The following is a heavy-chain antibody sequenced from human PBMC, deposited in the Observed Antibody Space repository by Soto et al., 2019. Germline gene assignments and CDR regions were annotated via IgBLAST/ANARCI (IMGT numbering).Heavy chain of an antibody. Sequence: SVKVSCKASGFTFTSSAVQRVRQARGQRLEWIGWIVVGSGNTNYAQKFQERVTITRDMSTSTAYMELSSLRSEDTAVYYCAADVYYYDSSGSDYWGQGTLVTVSS. CDR2: IVVGSGNT. CDR1: GFTFTSSA. V-gene: IGHV1-58*01. J-gene: IGHJ4*02. CDR3: AADVYYYDSSGSDY. D-gene: IGHD3-22*01.